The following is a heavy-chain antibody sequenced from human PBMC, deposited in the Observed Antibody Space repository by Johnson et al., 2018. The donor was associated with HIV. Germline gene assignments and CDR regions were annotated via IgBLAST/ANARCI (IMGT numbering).Heavy chain of an antibody. J-gene: IGHJ3*02. CDR2: ISYDGSNK. D-gene: IGHD5-18*01. CDR3: ARDHGKLWLLPAFDS. Sequence: QEKLVESGGGVVQPGGSLRLSCAASGFTFSSYAMHWVRQAPGKGLEWVAVISYDGSNKYYADSVKGRFTISRDNSKNTLYLQMNSLRVEDTAVYYCARDHGKLWLLPAFDSWGQGTMVTVSS. CDR1: GFTFSSYA. V-gene: IGHV3-30-3*01.